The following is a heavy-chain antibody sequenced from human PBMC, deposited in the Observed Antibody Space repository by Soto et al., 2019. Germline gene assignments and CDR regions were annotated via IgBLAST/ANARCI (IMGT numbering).Heavy chain of an antibody. V-gene: IGHV3-43*01. CDR1: GFTFDDYT. CDR3: AKGRYCSGGSCYMSGMDV. J-gene: IGHJ6*02. CDR2: ISWDGGST. Sequence: EVQLVESGGVVVQPGGSLRLSCAASGFTFDDYTMHWVRQAPGKGLEWVSLISWDGGSTYYADSVKGRFTISRDNSKNSLYLQMNSLRTEDTALYYCAKGRYCSGGSCYMSGMDVWGQGTTVTVSS. D-gene: IGHD2-15*01.